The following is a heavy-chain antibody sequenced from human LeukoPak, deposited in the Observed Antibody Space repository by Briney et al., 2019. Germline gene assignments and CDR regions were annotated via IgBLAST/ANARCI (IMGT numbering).Heavy chain of an antibody. V-gene: IGHV3-33*01. Sequence: GGSLRLSCAASRVTFSNYAMHWVRQAPGKGLEWVAVIWHDGSFKYYADSVKGRFTISRDNSKNTLHLQMNSLKAADTAVYYCARAIRGRMIVVPVDTRFDPWGQGTLVTVSS. J-gene: IGHJ5*02. CDR2: IWHDGSFK. CDR1: RVTFSNYA. D-gene: IGHD3-22*01. CDR3: ARAIRGRMIVVPVDTRFDP.